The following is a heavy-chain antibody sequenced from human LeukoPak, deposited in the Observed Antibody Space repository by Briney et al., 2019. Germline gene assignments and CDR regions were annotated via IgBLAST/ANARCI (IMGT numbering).Heavy chain of an antibody. Sequence: GESLKISCQGSGYNFPIYWIGWVRQMPGQGLEWMGIIYPDDSNTIYGPSFQGQVTISADKFINTAYLEWSSLKASDTAMYYCARANWATSSFDYWGLGTLVTVSS. CDR3: ARANWATSSFDY. J-gene: IGHJ4*02. D-gene: IGHD7-27*01. CDR1: GYNFPIYW. V-gene: IGHV5-51*01. CDR2: IYPDDSNT.